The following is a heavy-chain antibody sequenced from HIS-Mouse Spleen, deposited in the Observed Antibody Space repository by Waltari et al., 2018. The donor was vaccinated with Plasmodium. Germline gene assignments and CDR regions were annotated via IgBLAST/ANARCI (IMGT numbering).Heavy chain of an antibody. V-gene: IGHV3-30-3*01. Sequence: LSCAASGFTFSSYAMHWVRQAPGKGLEWVAVISYDGSNKYYADSVKGRFTISRDNSKNTLYLQMNSLRAEDTAVYYCARDPTGDLYWYFDLWGRGTLVTVSS. J-gene: IGHJ2*01. CDR3: ARDPTGDLYWYFDL. CDR2: ISYDGSNK. D-gene: IGHD7-27*01. CDR1: GFTFSSYA.